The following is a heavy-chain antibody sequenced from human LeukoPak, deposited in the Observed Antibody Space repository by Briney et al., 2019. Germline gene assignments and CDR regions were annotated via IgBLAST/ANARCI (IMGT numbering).Heavy chain of an antibody. J-gene: IGHJ3*02. CDR3: ARELGGSYWAFDI. D-gene: IGHD1-26*01. CDR1: GFTFSDYY. V-gene: IGHV3-11*04. Sequence: PGGSLRLSCAASGFTFSDYYMSWNRQAPGRGLGWVSYITISGSSIYYAGSVRGRFTITRDNTKNSLYLQMNTLRAEDTAVYYCARELGGSYWAFDIWGQGTMVTVSS. CDR2: ITISGSSI.